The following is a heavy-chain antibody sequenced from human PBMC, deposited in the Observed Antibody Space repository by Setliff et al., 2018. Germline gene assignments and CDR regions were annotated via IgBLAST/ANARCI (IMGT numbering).Heavy chain of an antibody. V-gene: IGHV1-18*01. D-gene: IGHD1-26*01. J-gene: IGHJ4*02. CDR3: ARDPLYSGSYGPEFYFDY. CDR1: GYTFTSYG. Sequence: VASVKVSCKASGYTFTSYGISWVRQAPGQGLEWMGWISGYNGNTNYAQNFQGRVTMTTDTSTSTAYMELRSLRSDDTAVYYCARDPLYSGSYGPEFYFDYWGQGTLVTVSS. CDR2: ISGYNGNT.